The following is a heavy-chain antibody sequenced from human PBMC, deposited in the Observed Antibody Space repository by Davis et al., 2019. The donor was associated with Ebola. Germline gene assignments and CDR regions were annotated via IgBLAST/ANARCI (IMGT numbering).Heavy chain of an antibody. V-gene: IGHV4-61*02. Sequence: SETLSLTCAVSGGSVSSGSYYWSWIRQPAGKGLEWIGRIYTSGSTNYNPSLKNRVTMSVDTSKNQFSLKLSSVTAADTAVYYCASARGGYDFDYWGQGTLVTVSS. D-gene: IGHD5-12*01. CDR1: GGSVSSGSYY. J-gene: IGHJ4*02. CDR2: IYTSGST. CDR3: ASARGGYDFDY.